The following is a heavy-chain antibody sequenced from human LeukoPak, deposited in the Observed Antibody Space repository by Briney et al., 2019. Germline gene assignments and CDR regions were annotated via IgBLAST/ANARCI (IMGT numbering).Heavy chain of an antibody. CDR3: ARRKYRSGDSRIRDAFDI. V-gene: IGHV4-39*01. CDR1: GGSISSSSYY. D-gene: IGHD7-27*01. Sequence: SETLSLTCTVSGGSISSSSYYWGWIRQPPGKGLEWIGRIYYSGSTYYNPSLKSRVTISVDTSKNQFSLKLSSVTAADTAVYYCARRKYRSGDSRIRDAFDIWGQGTMVTVSS. J-gene: IGHJ3*02. CDR2: IYYSGST.